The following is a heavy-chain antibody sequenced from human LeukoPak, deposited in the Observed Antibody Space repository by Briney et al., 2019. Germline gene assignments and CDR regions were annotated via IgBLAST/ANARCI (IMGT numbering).Heavy chain of an antibody. V-gene: IGHV4-38-2*02. CDR2: IYHSGST. CDR3: ARDQNGDYGEDAFDI. Sequence: SETLSLTCTVSGYSISSGYYWGWIRQPPGKGLEWIGSIYHSGSTYYNPSLKSRVTISVDTSKNQFSLKLSSVTAADTAVYYCARDQNGDYGEDAFDIWGQGTMVTVSS. J-gene: IGHJ3*02. CDR1: GYSISSGYY. D-gene: IGHD4-17*01.